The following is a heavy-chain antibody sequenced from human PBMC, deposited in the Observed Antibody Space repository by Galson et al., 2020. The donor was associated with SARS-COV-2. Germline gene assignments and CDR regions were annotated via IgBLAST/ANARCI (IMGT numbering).Heavy chain of an antibody. CDR3: AKDTRPLYPISSNWYFDL. D-gene: IGHD2-2*02. J-gene: IGHJ2*01. V-gene: IGHV3-9*01. CDR2: ITWNSDNI. CDR1: GFTFDEYA. Sequence: SLKISCAASGFTFDEYAMHWVRQAPGKGLEWVSGITWNSDNIDYADSVRGRFTISRDNAKNSLYLQMNSLRAEDTALYYCAKDTRPLYPISSNWYFDLWGRGTLVTVSS.